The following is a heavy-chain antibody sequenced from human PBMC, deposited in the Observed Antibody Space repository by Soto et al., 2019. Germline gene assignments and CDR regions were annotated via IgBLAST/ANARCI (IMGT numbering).Heavy chain of an antibody. CDR3: ARHTPAISISDH. Sequence: NPSETLSLTCTVSGGSISSYYWSWIRQTPGKGLEWIGYIFYFGSTNYNPSLKSRVTLSIDTSKNQLSLKLSSVTAADTAVYYCARHTPAISISDHWGQGTLVTVSS. CDR2: IFYFGST. D-gene: IGHD2-15*01. J-gene: IGHJ4*02. V-gene: IGHV4-59*08. CDR1: GGSISSYY.